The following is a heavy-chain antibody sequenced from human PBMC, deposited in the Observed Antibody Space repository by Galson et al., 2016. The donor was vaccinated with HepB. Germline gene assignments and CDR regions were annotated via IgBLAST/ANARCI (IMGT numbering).Heavy chain of an antibody. J-gene: IGHJ2*01. CDR2: IWYDASNK. V-gene: IGHV3-33*01. CDR3: ASGCRDGLYGACWYFDL. Sequence: SLRLSCAASGFTFSSYGMHWVRQAPGKGLEWVAVIWYDASNKYYADSVKGRFTISRDNSKNTLYLQMNSLRAEDTAVYYCASGCRDGLYGACWYFDLWGRGTLVTVSA. D-gene: IGHD4-17*01. CDR1: GFTFSSYG.